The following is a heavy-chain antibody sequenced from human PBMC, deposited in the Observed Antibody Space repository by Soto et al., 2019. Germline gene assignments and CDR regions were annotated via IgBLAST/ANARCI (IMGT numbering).Heavy chain of an antibody. V-gene: IGHV1-3*01. Sequence: GSSVKATCKNSVNTYTMTVIHWLSQAPGQGQEWMGWINGGNGYTKYSEKFQDRVAITRDAYASAANREVRSLRSEDTAICYCTRDAGGCTYIEGSFVKFIRDYWG. CDR3: TRDAGGCTYIEGSFVKFIRDY. J-gene: IGHJ4*01. CDR1: VNTYTMTV. CDR2: INGGNGYT. D-gene: IGHD2-15*01.